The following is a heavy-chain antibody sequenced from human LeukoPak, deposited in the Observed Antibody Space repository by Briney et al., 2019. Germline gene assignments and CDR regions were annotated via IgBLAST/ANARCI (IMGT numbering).Heavy chain of an antibody. J-gene: IGHJ3*02. CDR3: ARALVLRYFDWLPKGPDAFDI. V-gene: IGHV3-48*02. D-gene: IGHD3-9*01. Sequence: GGSLRLSCAASGFTFTNFEMNWVRQAPGKGLEWVSYISSSSSTIYYADSVKGRFTISRDNAKNSLYLQMNSLRDEDTAVYYCARALVLRYFDWLPKGPDAFDIWGQGTMVTVSS. CDR1: GFTFTNFE. CDR2: ISSSSSTI.